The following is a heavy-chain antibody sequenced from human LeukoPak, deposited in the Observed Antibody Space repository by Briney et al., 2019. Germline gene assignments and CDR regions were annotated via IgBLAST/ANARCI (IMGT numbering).Heavy chain of an antibody. CDR2: ISSSSSYI. J-gene: IGHJ4*02. Sequence: GGSLRLSCAASGFTFSSYSMNWVRQAPGKGLEWVSSISSSSSYIYYADSVKGRFTISRDNAKNSLYLQINSLRAEDTAVYYCARLGRGSSWSYDYWGQGTLVTVSS. CDR3: ARLGRGSSWSYDY. V-gene: IGHV3-21*01. D-gene: IGHD6-13*01. CDR1: GFTFSSYS.